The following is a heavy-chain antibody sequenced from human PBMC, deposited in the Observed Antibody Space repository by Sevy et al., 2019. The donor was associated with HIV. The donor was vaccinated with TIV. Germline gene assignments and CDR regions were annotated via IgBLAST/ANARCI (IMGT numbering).Heavy chain of an antibody. Sequence: ASVKVSCKVSGYTLTELSMHWVRQAPGKGLEWMGGFDPEDGETIYAQKFQGRVTMTEDTSTDTAYMELSSLRSEDTAGNYCATPRGGEGDYYDSSGYYFFDYWGQGTLVTVSS. V-gene: IGHV1-24*01. D-gene: IGHD3-22*01. CDR2: FDPEDGET. CDR1: GYTLTELS. J-gene: IGHJ4*02. CDR3: ATPRGGEGDYYDSSGYYFFDY.